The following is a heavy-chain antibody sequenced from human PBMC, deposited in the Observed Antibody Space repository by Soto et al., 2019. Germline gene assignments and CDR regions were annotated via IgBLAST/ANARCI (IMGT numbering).Heavy chain of an antibody. V-gene: IGHV4-34*01. CDR2: INHSGST. CDR1: GGSFSGYY. J-gene: IGHJ4*02. Sequence: QVQLQQWGAGLLKPSETLSLTCAVYGGSFSGYYWNWIRQPPGKGLEWIGEINHSGSTNYNPSLKSRVTISVDTSKNQVSLKLSSLTAADTAVYYCARAGYCTNGVCQFDYWGQGSLVTVSS. D-gene: IGHD2-8*01. CDR3: ARAGYCTNGVCQFDY.